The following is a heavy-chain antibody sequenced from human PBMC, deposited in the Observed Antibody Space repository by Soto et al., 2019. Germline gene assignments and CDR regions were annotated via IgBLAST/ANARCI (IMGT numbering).Heavy chain of an antibody. CDR1: GYTFFNYG. CDR3: ARDGITLAGYY. V-gene: IGHV1-18*01. J-gene: IGHJ4*02. Sequence: QVPLVQSGAEVKKPGASVKVSCKASGYTFFNYGISWVRQDPGQGLEWMGWISAYNGNRNYAGKFQGRATMTTETSTSTAYMELRSLRSDDTAVYYCARDGITLAGYYWGQGTLVTVSS. CDR2: ISAYNGNR. D-gene: IGHD6-19*01.